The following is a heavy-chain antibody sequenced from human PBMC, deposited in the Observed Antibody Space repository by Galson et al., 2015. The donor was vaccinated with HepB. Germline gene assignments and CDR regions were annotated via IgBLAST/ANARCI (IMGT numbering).Heavy chain of an antibody. J-gene: IGHJ4*02. CDR3: ARFAGGGYSTSWYRSGFDY. Sequence: SLRLSCAAAGFTFSGYWMTWVRQAPGKGLEWVANITEDESEKYYVDSVKGRFTISRDNAKNSLYLQLNSLRAEDTAVYFCARFAGGGYSTSWYRSGFDYWGQGTLVIVSS. CDR1: GFTFSGYW. V-gene: IGHV3-7*05. D-gene: IGHD6-13*01. CDR2: ITEDESEK.